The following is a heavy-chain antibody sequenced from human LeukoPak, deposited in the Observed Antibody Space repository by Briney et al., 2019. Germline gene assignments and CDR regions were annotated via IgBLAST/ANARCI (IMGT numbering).Heavy chain of an antibody. CDR2: ISYDGSNK. J-gene: IGHJ3*02. D-gene: IGHD1-26*01. Sequence: GGSLRLSCAASGFTFSSYGMHWVRQAPGKGLEWVAVISYDGSNKYYADSVKGRFTISRDNSKNTLYLQMNSLRAEDTAVYYCARAGLIVGARGGDAFDIWGQGTMVTVSS. V-gene: IGHV3-30*03. CDR3: ARAGLIVGARGGDAFDI. CDR1: GFTFSSYG.